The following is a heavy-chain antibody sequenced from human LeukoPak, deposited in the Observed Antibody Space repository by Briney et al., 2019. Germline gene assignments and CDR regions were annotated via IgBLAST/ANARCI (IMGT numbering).Heavy chain of an antibody. D-gene: IGHD6-13*01. V-gene: IGHV1-69*13. Sequence: SVKVSCKASGGTFSSYAISWVRQAPGQGLEWMGGIIPIFGTANYAQKFQGRVTITADESTSTAYMELSSLRSEDTAVYYCAGLVGAAAGRGVDYWGQGTLVTVSS. CDR1: GGTFSSYA. CDR3: AGLVGAAAGRGVDY. J-gene: IGHJ4*02. CDR2: IIPIFGTA.